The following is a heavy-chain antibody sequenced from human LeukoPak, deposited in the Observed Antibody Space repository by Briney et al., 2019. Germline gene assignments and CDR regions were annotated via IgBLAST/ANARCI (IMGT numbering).Heavy chain of an antibody. J-gene: IGHJ3*01. V-gene: IGHV4-59*11. Sequence: TSETLSLTCTVSGDSIRSHYCAWIRQPPGKGLEWIGHIYNSATTDYNPSLKSRVTISLDTSKKQFSLKMTSVTALDSAVYYCARGGEGYNDDAFEVWGLGTAVTVSS. D-gene: IGHD5-24*01. CDR2: IYNSATT. CDR1: GDSIRSHY. CDR3: ARGGEGYNDDAFEV.